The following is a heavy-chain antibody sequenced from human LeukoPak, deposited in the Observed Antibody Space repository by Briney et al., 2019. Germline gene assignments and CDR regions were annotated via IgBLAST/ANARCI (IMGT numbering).Heavy chain of an antibody. CDR1: GFTFSTYF. Sequence: SGGSLRLSCAGSGFTFSTYFMSWVRQAPGKGLEWVSTVSGSGGKTYYADSVKGRFTISRDNSKNTLYLQMNSLRAEDTAVYYCAKDPSFDRSSSRRYFQHWGQGTLVTVPS. D-gene: IGHD6-6*01. J-gene: IGHJ1*01. CDR3: AKDPSFDRSSSRRYFQH. CDR2: VSGSGGKT. V-gene: IGHV3-23*01.